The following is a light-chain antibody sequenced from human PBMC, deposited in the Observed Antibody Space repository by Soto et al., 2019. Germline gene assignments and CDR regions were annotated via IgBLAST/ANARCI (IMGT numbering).Light chain of an antibody. Sequence: QTVVTQEPSLTVSPGGTVTLTCASSSGVVTSDNYPHCCQQKPGQAPRALIYSTTFKHSWTPARFSGSLLGGKAALKLSSVQAEDEAEYYCLLYYGCAHVVFGGGTKLTVL. CDR3: LLYYGCAHVV. V-gene: IGLV7-43*01. J-gene: IGLJ2*01. CDR1: SGVVTSDNY. CDR2: STT.